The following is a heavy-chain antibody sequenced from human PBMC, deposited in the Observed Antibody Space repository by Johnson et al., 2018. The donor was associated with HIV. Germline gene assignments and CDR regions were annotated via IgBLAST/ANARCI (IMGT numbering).Heavy chain of an antibody. J-gene: IGHJ3*02. CDR3: ARSCRDGYTCNAFDI. V-gene: IGHV3-66*01. D-gene: IGHD5-24*01. CDR2: VFSGDNT. Sequence: VRQAPGKGLEWVSIVFSGDNTYYADSVKGRFTISRDNSKNTLYLQMNSLRAEDTAVYYCARSCRDGYTCNAFDIWGQGTMVTVSS.